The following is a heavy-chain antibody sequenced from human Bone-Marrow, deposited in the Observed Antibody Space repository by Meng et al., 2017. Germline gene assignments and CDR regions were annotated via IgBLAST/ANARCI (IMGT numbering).Heavy chain of an antibody. V-gene: IGHV7-4-1*02. Sequence: GESLKISCTASDFTFSGSDVHWVRQASGQGLEWMGWINTNTGNSKYAQAFTGRVVLSLDTSVSTAYLQVSSLKAEDTAVYYCARSRIQLWLFSAFGDDYWGQGTLVTVSS. D-gene: IGHD5-18*01. CDR1: DFTFSGSD. CDR2: INTNTGNS. CDR3: ARSRIQLWLFSAFGDDY. J-gene: IGHJ4*02.